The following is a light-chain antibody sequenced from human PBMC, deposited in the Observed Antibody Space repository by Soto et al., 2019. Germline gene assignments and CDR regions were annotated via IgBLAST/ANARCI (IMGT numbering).Light chain of an antibody. Sequence: DVVITQSPLSLPVTLGQPASISCRSSQSLVHSDGNTYLNWFQQKPGLPPRLLIFDASDRATGVPPRFSGSGSGTDFTLTINSLEPEDFAVYYCQHRSGWPAISFGQGTRLET. J-gene: IGKJ5*01. V-gene: IGKV2-30*02. CDR2: DAS. CDR3: QHRSGWPAIS. CDR1: QSLVHSDGNTY.